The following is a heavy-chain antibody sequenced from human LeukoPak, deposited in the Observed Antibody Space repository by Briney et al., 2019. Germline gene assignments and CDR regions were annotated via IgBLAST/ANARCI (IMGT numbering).Heavy chain of an antibody. J-gene: IGHJ6*02. CDR1: GFTFSDYY. CDR2: INHSGST. CDR3: ARGRSAARPYYYYGMDV. V-gene: IGHV4-34*01. Sequence: GSLRLSCAASGFTFSDYYMSWIRQPPGKGLEWIGEINHSGSTNYNPSLKSRVTISVDTSKNQFSLKLSSVTAADTAVYYCARGRSAARPYYYYGMDVWGQGTTVTVSS. D-gene: IGHD6-6*01.